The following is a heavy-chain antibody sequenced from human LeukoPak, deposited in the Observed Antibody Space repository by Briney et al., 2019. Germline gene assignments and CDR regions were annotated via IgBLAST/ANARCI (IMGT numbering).Heavy chain of an antibody. D-gene: IGHD5-24*01. J-gene: IGHJ4*02. CDR3: TTAEMATITSFDY. CDR1: GFTFSNAW. CDR2: IKSKTDGGTT. V-gene: IGHV3-15*01. Sequence: PGGSLRLSCAASGFTFSNAWMSWVRQAPGKGLEWVGRIKSKTDGGTTDYAAPVKGRFTISRDDSKNTLYLQMNSLKTEDTAVYYCTTAEMATITSFDYWGQGTLVTVSS.